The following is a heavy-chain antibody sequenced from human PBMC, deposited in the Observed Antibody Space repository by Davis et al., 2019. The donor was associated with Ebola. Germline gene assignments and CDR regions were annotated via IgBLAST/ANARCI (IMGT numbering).Heavy chain of an antibody. CDR1: GFTFSSYW. V-gene: IGHV3-7*01. D-gene: IGHD3-3*01. Sequence: GESLKISCAASGFTFSSYWMSWVRQAPGKGLEWVANIKQDGSEKYYVDSVKGRITISRDNAKNSLYLQMNSLRAEDTAVYYCASLITIFGVLISGWFDPWGQGTLVTVSS. CDR3: ASLITIFGVLISGWFDP. CDR2: IKQDGSEK. J-gene: IGHJ5*02.